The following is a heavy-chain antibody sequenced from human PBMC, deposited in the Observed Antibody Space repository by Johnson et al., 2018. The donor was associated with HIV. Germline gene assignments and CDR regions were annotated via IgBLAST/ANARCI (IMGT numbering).Heavy chain of an antibody. CDR3: AKDRALGWELIGAFDI. CDR1: GFTFSSYA. V-gene: IGHV3-30*18. D-gene: IGHD1-26*01. J-gene: IGHJ3*02. CDR2: ISYDGNNK. Sequence: QVQLVESGGGVVQPGRSLRLSCAASGFTFSSYAMHWVHQAPGKGLEWVAVISYDGNNKYYADSVKGRFTISRDNSKNTRYLQMGSLGGEDRAVYYCAKDRALGWELIGAFDIWGQGTMVTVSS.